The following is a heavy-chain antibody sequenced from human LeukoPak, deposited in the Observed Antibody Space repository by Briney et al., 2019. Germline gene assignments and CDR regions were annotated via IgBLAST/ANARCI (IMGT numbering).Heavy chain of an antibody. CDR1: GGTFSSYA. D-gene: IGHD4-11*01. V-gene: IGHV1-69*05. CDR3: ARGPNYSNYDWFDP. Sequence: SVKVSCKASGGTFSSYAISWVRQAPGQGLEWMGGITPIFGTANYAQKFQGRVTITTDESTSTAYMELSSLRSEDTAVYYCARGPNYSNYDWFDPWGQGTLVTVSS. CDR2: ITPIFGTA. J-gene: IGHJ5*02.